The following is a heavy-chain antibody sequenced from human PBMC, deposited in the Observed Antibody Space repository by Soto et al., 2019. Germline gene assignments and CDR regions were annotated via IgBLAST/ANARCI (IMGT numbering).Heavy chain of an antibody. Sequence: TLSLTCAVSGVSISSGGYSWSWMRQPPGKGLEWIGYIYHSGSTYYNPSLKSRVTISVDRSKNQFSLKLSSVTAADTAVYYCARIVDTAMGTPFDYWGQGTLVTVSS. J-gene: IGHJ4*02. CDR1: GVSISSGGYS. CDR3: ARIVDTAMGTPFDY. D-gene: IGHD5-18*01. CDR2: IYHSGST. V-gene: IGHV4-30-2*01.